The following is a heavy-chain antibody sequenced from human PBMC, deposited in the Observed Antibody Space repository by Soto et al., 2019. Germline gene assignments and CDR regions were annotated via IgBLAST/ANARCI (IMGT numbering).Heavy chain of an antibody. Sequence: GGSLRLSCAASGFTFSNSEMNWVRQAPGKGLEWVSYISSSNTIHYADSVKGRFTTSRDNAKNSLYLQVNSLRAEDTAVYYCARDRSRGYCSSTSCYPQLDAFDVWGQGTLVTVS. CDR1: GFTFSNSE. V-gene: IGHV3-48*03. J-gene: IGHJ3*01. D-gene: IGHD2-2*01. CDR3: ARDRSRGYCSSTSCYPQLDAFDV. CDR2: ISSSNTI.